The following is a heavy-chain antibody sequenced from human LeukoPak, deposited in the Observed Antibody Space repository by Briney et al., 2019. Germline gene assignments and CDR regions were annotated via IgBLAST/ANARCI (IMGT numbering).Heavy chain of an antibody. J-gene: IGHJ1*01. Sequence: ASVTVSCKASGYTFTANYMHWVRQAPGQGLEWVGWINPNSGGTNYAQKFQGRVTMTRDTSISTVYMELSRLRSDDTVVYYCAREGGLGNCGGDCPFQHWGQGTLVTVSS. D-gene: IGHD2-21*02. CDR3: AREGGLGNCGGDCPFQH. CDR1: GYTFTANY. CDR2: INPNSGGT. V-gene: IGHV1-2*02.